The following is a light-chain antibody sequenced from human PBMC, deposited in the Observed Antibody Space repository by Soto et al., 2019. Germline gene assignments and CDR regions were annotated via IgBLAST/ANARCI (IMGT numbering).Light chain of an antibody. J-gene: IGKJ4*01. CDR2: KAS. CDR1: QSISPW. V-gene: IGKV1-5*03. CDR3: QQYERYPMT. Sequence: DSQMTQFPSTLSASVGDRVTITCRASQSISPWLAWYQQKPGKAPKILISKASTFQSGVPPRFSGSGSGTEFTLTISSLQPDDFATYYCQQYERYPMTFGGGTKVEIK.